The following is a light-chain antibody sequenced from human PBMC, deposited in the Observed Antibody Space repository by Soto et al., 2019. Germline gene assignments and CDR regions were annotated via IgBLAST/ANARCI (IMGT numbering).Light chain of an antibody. V-gene: IGKV3D-15*01. CDR1: QSVSSN. CDR2: GAS. CDR3: QQYNSYSIT. Sequence: EIVMTQSPATLSVSPGERATLSCRASQSVSSNLAWYQQKPGQAPRLLIYGASSRATGIPDRFSGSGSGTDFTLTISRLEPEDFATYYCQQYNSYSITFGQGTRLEIK. J-gene: IGKJ5*01.